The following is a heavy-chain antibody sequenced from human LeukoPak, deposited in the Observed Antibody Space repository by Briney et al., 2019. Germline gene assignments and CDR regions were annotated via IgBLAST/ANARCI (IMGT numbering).Heavy chain of an antibody. Sequence: ASVKVSCKASGYTFTNYYIHWVRQAPGQGLEWMGILNPSAGSTNFAQKFQGRVTMTRDTSTSTVYMELSSLTSEDTAIYYCARVSGYCSGGSCYGIPSHGMDVWGQGTTVTVSS. CDR3: ARVSGYCSGGSCYGIPSHGMDV. CDR1: GYTFTNYY. J-gene: IGHJ6*02. CDR2: LNPSAGST. D-gene: IGHD2-15*01. V-gene: IGHV1-46*01.